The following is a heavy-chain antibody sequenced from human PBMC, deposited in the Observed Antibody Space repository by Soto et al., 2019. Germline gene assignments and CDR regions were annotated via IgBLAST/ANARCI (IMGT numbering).Heavy chain of an antibody. J-gene: IGHJ4*02. CDR3: ARDGGSGWNFYY. D-gene: IGHD6-19*01. CDR1: GGSINNYY. V-gene: IGHV4-59*01. CDR2: VSYRGST. Sequence: SETLSLTCTVSGGSINNYYWSWIRQPPGKELEWIGYVSYRGSTNYNPSLKSRVSIVVDTSKNEFSLKLNSVTAADTAVYYCARDGGSGWNFYYWGRGTLVTVSS.